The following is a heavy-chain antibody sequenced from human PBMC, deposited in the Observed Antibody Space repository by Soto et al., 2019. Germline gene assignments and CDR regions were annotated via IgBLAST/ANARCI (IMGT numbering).Heavy chain of an antibody. CDR2: IYYSGST. J-gene: IGHJ4*02. CDR3: ARAPRGNYGYPSYFDY. CDR1: GDSISSYY. V-gene: IGHV4-59*01. D-gene: IGHD3-10*01. Sequence: PSETLSLTCTVSGDSISSYYWSWIRQPPGKGLEWIGYIYYSGSTNYNPSLKSRVTISVDTSKNQFSLKLSSVTAADTAVYYCARAPRGNYGYPSYFDYWGQGTLVTVSS.